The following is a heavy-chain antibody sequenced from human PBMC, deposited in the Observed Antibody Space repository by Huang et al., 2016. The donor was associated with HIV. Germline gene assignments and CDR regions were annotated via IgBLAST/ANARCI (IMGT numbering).Heavy chain of an antibody. CDR2: IIQDGRET. V-gene: IGHV3-7*01. CDR1: GFTLSTFW. CDR3: ARDPSSYHSSAFLRAFDI. Sequence: EEQLVESGGGLVQPGGSLRLSCAASGFTLSTFWMTWVRQAPGKGLEWVASIIQDGRETYYVDSGKGRFTISRDNSKNSLYLKMNSLRVDDTATYYCARDPSSYHSSAFLRAFDIWGQGTLVTVSS. J-gene: IGHJ3*02. D-gene: IGHD3-22*01.